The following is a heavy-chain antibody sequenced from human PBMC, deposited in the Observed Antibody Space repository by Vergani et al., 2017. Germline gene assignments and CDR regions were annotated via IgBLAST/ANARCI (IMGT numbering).Heavy chain of an antibody. CDR1: GITFKNAW. J-gene: IGHJ4*02. V-gene: IGHV3-15*01. D-gene: IGHD2-2*02. CDR2: IRSKNDGGTA. CDR3: YTDYHDY. Sequence: EVQVVESGGGLIKPGGSLRLSCAVSGITFKNAWINWVRQAPGKGLEWIGRIRSKNDGGTADYAAPLKGRFTISRDDSKDSVFLLVNNLKTEDTAVYFCYTDYHDYWGQGTLVTVSS.